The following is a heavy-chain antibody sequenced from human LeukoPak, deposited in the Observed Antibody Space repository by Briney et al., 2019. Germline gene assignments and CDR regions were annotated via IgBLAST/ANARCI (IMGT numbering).Heavy chain of an antibody. CDR2: ISWNSGSI. J-gene: IGHJ5*02. CDR1: GFTFDDYA. CDR3: AKSASAAMTGRNWFDP. Sequence: GGSLRLSCAASGFTFDDYAMHWVRQAPGKGLEWVSGISWNSGSIGYADSVKGRFTISRDNAKNSLYLQMNSLRAEDTALHYCAKSASAAMTGRNWFDPWGQGTLVTVSS. D-gene: IGHD2-2*01. V-gene: IGHV3-9*01.